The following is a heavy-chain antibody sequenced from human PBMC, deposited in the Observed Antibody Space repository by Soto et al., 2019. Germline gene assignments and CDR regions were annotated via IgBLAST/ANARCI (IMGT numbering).Heavy chain of an antibody. D-gene: IGHD6-6*01. J-gene: IGHJ3*02. V-gene: IGHV4-59*12. Sequence: TSETLSLTCTVSGGSISSYYWSWIRQPPGKGLEWIGYIYYSGSTNYNPSLKSRVTISVDTSKNQFSLKLSSVTAADTAVYYCARVQSRSFDFDIWGQGTMVTVSS. CDR1: GGSISSYY. CDR2: IYYSGST. CDR3: ARVQSRSFDFDI.